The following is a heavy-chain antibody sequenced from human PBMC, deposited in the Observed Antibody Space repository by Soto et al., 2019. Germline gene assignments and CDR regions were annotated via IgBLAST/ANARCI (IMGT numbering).Heavy chain of an antibody. CDR1: GFTFSDYY. CDR3: ATAPTGYCSSTSCYTGRFDP. Sequence: GGSLRVSCAASGFTFSDYYMSWIRQAPGKGLEWVSYISSSSSYTNYADSVKGRFTISRDNAKNSLYLQMNSLRAEDTAVYYCATAPTGYCSSTSCYTGRFDPWGQGTLVTVS. D-gene: IGHD2-2*02. J-gene: IGHJ5*02. CDR2: ISSSSSYT. V-gene: IGHV3-11*06.